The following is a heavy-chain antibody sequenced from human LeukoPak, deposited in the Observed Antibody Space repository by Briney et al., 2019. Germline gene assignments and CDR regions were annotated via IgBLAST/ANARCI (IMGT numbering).Heavy chain of an antibody. V-gene: IGHV4-34*01. Sequence: SETLSLTCAVYGGSFSGYYWSWIRQPLGKGLEWIGEINHSGSTNYNPSLKSRVTISVDTSKNQFSLKLSSVTAADTAVYYCARGLREGYDGAFDIWGQGTMVTVSS. CDR1: GGSFSGYY. D-gene: IGHD5-12*01. CDR2: INHSGST. CDR3: ARGLREGYDGAFDI. J-gene: IGHJ3*02.